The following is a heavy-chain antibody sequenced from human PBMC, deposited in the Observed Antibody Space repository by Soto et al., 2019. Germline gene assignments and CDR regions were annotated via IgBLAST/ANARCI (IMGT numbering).Heavy chain of an antibody. CDR1: GGSISSYY. J-gene: IGHJ4*02. D-gene: IGHD3-10*01. V-gene: IGHV4-59*01. CDR2: IYYSGST. Sequence: SETLSLTCTVSGGSISSYYWSWIRQPPGKGLEWIGYIYYSGSTNYNPSLKSRVTISVDTSKNQFSLKLSSVTAADTAVYYCARVGGLWFGEKTSFDYWGQGTLVTVSS. CDR3: ARVGGLWFGEKTSFDY.